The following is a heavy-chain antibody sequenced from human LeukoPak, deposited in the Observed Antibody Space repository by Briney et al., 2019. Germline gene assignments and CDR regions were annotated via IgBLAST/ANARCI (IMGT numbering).Heavy chain of an antibody. V-gene: IGHV3-30-3*01. Sequence: GRSLRLSCAASGFTFSSYAMHWVRQAPGKGLEWVAVISYDGSIKYYADSVKGRFTISRDNSKNTLYLQMNSLRAEDTAVYYCARDRPSPKRRDGYIYYYGMDVWGQGTTVTVSS. CDR3: ARDRPSPKRRDGYIYYYGMDV. CDR1: GFTFSSYA. D-gene: IGHD5-24*01. J-gene: IGHJ6*02. CDR2: ISYDGSIK.